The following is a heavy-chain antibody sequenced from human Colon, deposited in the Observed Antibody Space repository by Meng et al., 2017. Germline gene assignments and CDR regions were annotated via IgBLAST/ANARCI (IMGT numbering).Heavy chain of an antibody. CDR1: GFTFSSYW. Sequence: GGSLRLSCAASGFTFSSYWRNWVRQVPGKGLEWVSRINGDGGSVSYADSVKGRFSISRDNTKNTLYLQMNNLRAEDTAVYYCASLSPPVTEKWIDPWGQGTLVTVSS. V-gene: IGHV3-74*03. D-gene: IGHD4-17*01. J-gene: IGHJ5*02. CDR3: ASLSPPVTEKWIDP. CDR2: INGDGGSV.